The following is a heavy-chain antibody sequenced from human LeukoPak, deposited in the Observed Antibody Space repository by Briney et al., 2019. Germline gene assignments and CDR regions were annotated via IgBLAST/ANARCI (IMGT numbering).Heavy chain of an antibody. D-gene: IGHD6-6*01. CDR1: GGSISSYY. CDR2: IYASGST. CDR3: AGRDSSSSFDY. V-gene: IGHV4-4*07. J-gene: IGHJ4*02. Sequence: PSETLSLTCTVYGGSISSYYWSWIRQPAGKGLEWIGRIYASGSTNYNPSLKSRVTMSVDTSKNQFSLKLSSVTAADTAVYYCAGRDSSSSFDYWGQGTLVTVSS.